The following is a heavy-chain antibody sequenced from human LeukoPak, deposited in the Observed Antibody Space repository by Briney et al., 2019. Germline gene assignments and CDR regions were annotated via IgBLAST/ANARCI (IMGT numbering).Heavy chain of an antibody. J-gene: IGHJ4*02. CDR1: GLTFADYA. CDR3: ARGLINYYGSGTFDY. V-gene: IGHV3-43D*03. CDR2: ISWDGGST. Sequence: GGSLRLSCAASGLTFADYAMHWVRQAPGKGLEWVSLISWDGGSTYYADSVKGRFTISRDNSKNSLYLQMNSLRAEDTALYYCARGLINYYGSGTFDYWGQGTLVTVSS. D-gene: IGHD3-10*01.